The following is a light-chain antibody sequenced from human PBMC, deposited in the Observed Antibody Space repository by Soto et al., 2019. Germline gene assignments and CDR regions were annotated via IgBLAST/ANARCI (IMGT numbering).Light chain of an antibody. CDR1: QDISNH. J-gene: IGKJ4*01. CDR3: KKYVKSLT. CDR2: DAS. Sequence: DIQMTQSPSSLSASAGDRVTITCQASQDISNHLNWYQQKAGKAPKLLINDASNLEAGVPSRFSGSGAGTDVTLALSSLQPEDIATYYCKKYVKSLTFGGGTKVDIK. V-gene: IGKV1-33*01.